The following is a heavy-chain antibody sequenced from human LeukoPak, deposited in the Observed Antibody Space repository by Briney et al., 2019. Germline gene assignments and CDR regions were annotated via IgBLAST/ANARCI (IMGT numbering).Heavy chain of an antibody. Sequence: SETLSLTCTVSGGSISSSSYYWGWIRQPPGKGLEWIGSIYSSGSTSYNPSLKSRVTMSVDTSKNQFSLKLSSVTAADTAVHYCARNWYFDVWGRGTLVTVSS. CDR2: IYSSGST. V-gene: IGHV4-39*07. CDR3: ARNWYFDV. J-gene: IGHJ2*01. CDR1: GGSISSSSYY.